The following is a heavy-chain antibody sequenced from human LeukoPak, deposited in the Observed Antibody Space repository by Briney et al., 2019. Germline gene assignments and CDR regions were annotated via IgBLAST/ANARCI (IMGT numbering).Heavy chain of an antibody. CDR1: GASLSSYY. V-gene: IGHV4-59*01. J-gene: IGHJ4*02. D-gene: IGHD2-2*02. Sequence: SETLSLTCTVSGASLSSYYWSWIRQPPGKGLEWIGYIYYSGSTNYNPSLKSRVTISVDTSKNQFSLKLSSVTAADTAVYYCARDSRRCSSTSCYTLTDYWGQGTLVTVSS. CDR3: ARDSRRCSSTSCYTLTDY. CDR2: IYYSGST.